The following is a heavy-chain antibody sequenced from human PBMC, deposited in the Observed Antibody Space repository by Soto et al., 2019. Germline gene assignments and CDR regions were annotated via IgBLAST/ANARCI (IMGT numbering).Heavy chain of an antibody. CDR2: MNPNSGNT. CDR3: ARSTRYYDIDY. CDR1: GYTFTSYD. Sequence: QVQLVQSGAEVKKPGASVKVSCKASGYTFTSYDINWVRQATGQGLEWMGWMNPNSGNTGYAQKFQGRVTITRKTSISTAYMELSSLRSDDTAVYFCARSTRYYDIDYWGQGALVTVSS. J-gene: IGHJ4*02. V-gene: IGHV1-8*01. D-gene: IGHD1-26*01.